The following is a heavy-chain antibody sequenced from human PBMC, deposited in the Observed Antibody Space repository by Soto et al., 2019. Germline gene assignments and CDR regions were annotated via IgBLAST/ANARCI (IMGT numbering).Heavy chain of an antibody. D-gene: IGHD6-6*01. CDR3: ARNIAARRGAFYNWFDP. Sequence: QVQLVQSGAEVKKPGSSVKVSCKASGGTFSSYAISWVRQAPGQGLEWMGGIIPIFGTANYAQKFQGRVTITADESTSTAYMELSSLRSEDTAVYYCARNIAARRGAFYNWFDPWGQGTLVTVSS. CDR2: IIPIFGTA. V-gene: IGHV1-69*01. CDR1: GGTFSSYA. J-gene: IGHJ5*02.